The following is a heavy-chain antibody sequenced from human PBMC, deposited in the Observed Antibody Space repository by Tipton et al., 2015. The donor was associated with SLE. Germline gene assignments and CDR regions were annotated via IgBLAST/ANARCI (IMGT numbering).Heavy chain of an antibody. CDR2: INHRGST. V-gene: IGHV4-34*01. D-gene: IGHD1-14*01. J-gene: IGHJ1*01. Sequence: TLSLTCAVYGGSFSGYYWSWIRQPPGKGLEWIGEINHRGSTNYTPSLKSRITISVDTSKNQFSLKLNSVTAADTAVYYCARSPGTARAEYFHHWGQGTLVTVSS. CDR3: ARSPGTARAEYFHH. CDR1: GGSFSGYY.